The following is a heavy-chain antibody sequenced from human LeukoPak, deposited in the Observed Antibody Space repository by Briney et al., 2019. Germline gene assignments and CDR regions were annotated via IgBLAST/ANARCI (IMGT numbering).Heavy chain of an antibody. CDR2: ISYDGSNE. Sequence: PGGSLRLSCAASGFTFSTYAMHWVRQAPGKGLEWVAVISYDGSNEYYADSVKGRFTISRDNSKNTLYLQMNSLRVEDTAVYYCARAENRGPYYGMDVWGRGTTVTVFS. J-gene: IGHJ6*02. CDR1: GFTFSTYA. D-gene: IGHD2/OR15-2a*01. CDR3: ARAENRGPYYGMDV. V-gene: IGHV3-30-3*01.